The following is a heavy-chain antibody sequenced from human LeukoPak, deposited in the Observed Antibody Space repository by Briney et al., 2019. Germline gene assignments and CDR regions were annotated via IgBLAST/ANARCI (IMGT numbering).Heavy chain of an antibody. CDR1: GYTFTGYY. D-gene: IGHD1-26*01. V-gene: IGHV1-2*06. J-gene: IGHJ4*02. Sequence: ASVKVSCKASGYTFTGYYMHWVRQAPGQGLEWMGRINPNSGGTNYAQKFQGRVTMTRDTSISTAYMELSRLRSEDTAVYYCARGLLSGSYVFDYWGQGTLVTVSS. CDR3: ARGLLSGSYVFDY. CDR2: INPNSGGT.